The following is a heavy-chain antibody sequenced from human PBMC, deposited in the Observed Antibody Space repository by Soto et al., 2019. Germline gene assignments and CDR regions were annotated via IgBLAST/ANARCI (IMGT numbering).Heavy chain of an antibody. CDR3: ARSRNYDFWSGYYAPAPNWFDP. CDR1: GYIFTSYW. Sequence: GESLKISCNGSGYIFTSYWIGWGRQVPGKGLEWMGIIYPGDSDTRYSPSFQGQVTISADKSISTAYLQWSSLKASDTAMYYCARSRNYDFWSGYYAPAPNWFDPWGQGTLVTVSS. D-gene: IGHD3-3*01. V-gene: IGHV5-51*01. J-gene: IGHJ5*02. CDR2: IYPGDSDT.